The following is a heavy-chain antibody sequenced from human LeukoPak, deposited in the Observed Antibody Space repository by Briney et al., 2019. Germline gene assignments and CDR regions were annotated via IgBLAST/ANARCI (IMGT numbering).Heavy chain of an antibody. V-gene: IGHV4-34*01. Sequence: SETLSLTCAVYGGSFSGYYWSWIRQPPGKGLEWNGEINHSGSTNYNPTLKSRVTISVDTSKNQFSLKLSSVTAADTAVYYCARAWYYYESRGKGFDYWGQGTLVTVSS. CDR3: ARAWYYYESRGKGFDY. CDR2: INHSGST. J-gene: IGHJ4*02. D-gene: IGHD3-22*01. CDR1: GGSFSGYY.